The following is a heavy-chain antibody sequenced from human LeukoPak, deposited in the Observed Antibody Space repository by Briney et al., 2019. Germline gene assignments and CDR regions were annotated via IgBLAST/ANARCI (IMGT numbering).Heavy chain of an antibody. Sequence: GGSLRLSCAASGFTFSSYEMNWVRQAPGKGLEWVSYISSGGSIIYYADSVKGRFTISRDNAKNSLYLRMNSLRAEDTAVYYCARAVAVDYWGQGTLVTVTS. CDR2: ISSGGSII. D-gene: IGHD6-19*01. CDR3: ARAVAVDY. V-gene: IGHV3-48*03. J-gene: IGHJ4*02. CDR1: GFTFSSYE.